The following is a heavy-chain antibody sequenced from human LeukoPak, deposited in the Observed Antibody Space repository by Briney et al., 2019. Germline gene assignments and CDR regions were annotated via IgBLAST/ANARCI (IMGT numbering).Heavy chain of an antibody. V-gene: IGHV5-51*01. Sequence: GESLKISCKGDGYSFSTYWIAWVRQMPGKGLEWMGIIYPGDSDIRYSPSFQGQVTMSADKSIRIAYLQWSSLKASDTAMYYCARKSIAAAGIGDALDIWGQGTMVSVSS. CDR1: GYSFSTYW. D-gene: IGHD6-13*01. J-gene: IGHJ3*02. CDR2: IYPGDSDI. CDR3: ARKSIAAAGIGDALDI.